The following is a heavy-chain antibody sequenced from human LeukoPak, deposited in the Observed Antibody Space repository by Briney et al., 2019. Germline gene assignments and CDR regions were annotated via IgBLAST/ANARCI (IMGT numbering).Heavy chain of an antibody. J-gene: IGHJ4*02. D-gene: IGHD3-10*01. V-gene: IGHV3-7*01. CDR3: ARDMVRGVIINAY. Sequence: GGSLRLSCAASGFTFSSYWMSWVRQAPGKGLEWVANIKQDGSEKYYVDSVKGRITISRDNAKNSLYLQMNSLRAEDTAVYYCARDMVRGVIINAYWGQGTLVTVSS. CDR1: GFTFSSYW. CDR2: IKQDGSEK.